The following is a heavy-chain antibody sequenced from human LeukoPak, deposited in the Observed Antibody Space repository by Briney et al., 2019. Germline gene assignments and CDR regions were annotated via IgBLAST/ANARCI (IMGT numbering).Heavy chain of an antibody. CDR2: INHSGST. D-gene: IGHD3-3*01. Sequence: SETLSLTCAVYGGSFSGYYWSWIRQPPGKGLEWLGEINHSGSTNYNPSLKSRVTISVDTSKSQFSLKLSSVTAADTAVYYCARGNFYDFWSGYYVNDAFDIWGQGTMVTVSS. CDR1: GGSFSGYY. CDR3: ARGNFYDFWSGYYVNDAFDI. V-gene: IGHV4-34*01. J-gene: IGHJ3*02.